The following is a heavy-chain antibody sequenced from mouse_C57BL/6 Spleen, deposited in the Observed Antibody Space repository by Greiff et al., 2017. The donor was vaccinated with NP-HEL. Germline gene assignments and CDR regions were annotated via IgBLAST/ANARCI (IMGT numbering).Heavy chain of an antibody. CDR1: GYTFTSYW. D-gene: IGHD1-1*01. CDR2: IYPGSGST. Sequence: QVQLQQSGAELVKPGASVKMSFKASGYTFTSYWITWVKQRPGQGLEWIGDIYPGSGSTNYNEKFKSKATLTVDTSSSTAYMQLSSLTSEDSAVYYCASGYYGLSGDYWGQGTTLTVSS. V-gene: IGHV1-55*01. CDR3: ASGYYGLSGDY. J-gene: IGHJ2*01.